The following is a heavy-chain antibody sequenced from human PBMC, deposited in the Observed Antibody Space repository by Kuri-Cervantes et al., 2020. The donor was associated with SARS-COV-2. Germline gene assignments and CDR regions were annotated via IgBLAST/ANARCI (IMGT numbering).Heavy chain of an antibody. V-gene: IGHV1-2*02. CDR1: GYTFTSYG. J-gene: IGHJ3*02. D-gene: IGHD1-26*01. CDR3: ARQGPRSGSKRHDAFDI. Sequence: ASVKVSCKASGYTFTSYGISWVRQAPGQGLEWMGWINPNSGGTNYAQKFQGRVTMTRDKSTSTAYMALSRQSADVTAVYYCARQGPRSGSKRHDAFDIWGQGTMVTVSS. CDR2: INPNSGGT.